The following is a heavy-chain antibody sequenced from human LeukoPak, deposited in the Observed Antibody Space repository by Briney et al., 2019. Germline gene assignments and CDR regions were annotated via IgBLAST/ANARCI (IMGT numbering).Heavy chain of an antibody. V-gene: IGHV3-21*05. Sequence: GGSLRLSCAASGFTFSSYSMNWVRQAPGKGLEWVSYISSSSNYIYYADSVKGRFTISRDNAKNSLYLQMNSLRAEDTAVYYCASLGAYGDYRVDYWGQGTLVTFSS. CDR3: ASLGAYGDYRVDY. D-gene: IGHD4-17*01. CDR1: GFTFSSYS. J-gene: IGHJ4*02. CDR2: ISSSSNYI.